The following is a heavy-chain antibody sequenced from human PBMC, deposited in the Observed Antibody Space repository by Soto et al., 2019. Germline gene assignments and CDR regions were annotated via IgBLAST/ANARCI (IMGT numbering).Heavy chain of an antibody. CDR3: AKEGPTTVTTLYYYHYGMDV. D-gene: IGHD4-17*01. V-gene: IGHV3-30*18. Sequence: SLRLSCAASGFTFSSYGMHWVRQAPGKGLEWVAVISYDGSNKYYADSVKGRFTISRDNSKNTLYLQMNSLRAEDTAVYYCAKEGPTTVTTLYYYHYGMDVWGQGTTVTVSS. CDR1: GFTFSSYG. J-gene: IGHJ6*02. CDR2: ISYDGSNK.